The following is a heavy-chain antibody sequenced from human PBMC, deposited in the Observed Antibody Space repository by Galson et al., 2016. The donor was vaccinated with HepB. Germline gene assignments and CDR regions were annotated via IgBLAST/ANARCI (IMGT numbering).Heavy chain of an antibody. V-gene: IGHV1-18*01. CDR3: ARDLFPYCGGDCSHLD. J-gene: IGHJ4*02. CDR2: ISPYTGHT. D-gene: IGHD2-21*02. CDR1: GYTFTSYG. Sequence: SVKVSCKASGYTFTSYGINWVRQAPGQGLEWMGWISPYTGHTNYAQKLQGRVTMTTDTSTSTAYMALRSLRSDDTAVYYCARDLFPYCGGDCSHLDWGQGTLVTVSS.